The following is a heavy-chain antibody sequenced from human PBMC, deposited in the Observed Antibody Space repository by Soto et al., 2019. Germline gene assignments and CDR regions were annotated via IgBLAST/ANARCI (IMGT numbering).Heavy chain of an antibody. V-gene: IGHV1-2*04. J-gene: IGHJ4*02. CDR3: AREASSGYDSTFDY. Sequence: GALVKVSCKASGNTFPGSYMHWVRKAPGQGLEWMGWINPSNGGTNYAQKFQGWVDMTSDTSISTAYMELSRLRSDDTAVYYCAREASSGYDSTFDYWGQGTLVTVSS. D-gene: IGHD5-12*01. CDR1: GNTFPGSY. CDR2: INPSNGGT.